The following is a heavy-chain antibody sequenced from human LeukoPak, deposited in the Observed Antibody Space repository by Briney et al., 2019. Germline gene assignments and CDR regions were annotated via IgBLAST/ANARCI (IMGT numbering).Heavy chain of an antibody. CDR3: ARDRHYDSSGLGY. D-gene: IGHD3-22*01. CDR1: GGSITSSFY. V-gene: IGHV4-59*01. CDR2: IYYSGST. J-gene: IGHJ4*02. Sequence: TPSETLSLTCTVSGGSITSSFYWSWIRQPPGKGLEWIGYIYYSGSTNYNPSLKSRVTISVDTSKNQFSLKLSSVTAADTAVYYCARDRHYDSSGLGYWGQGTLVTVSS.